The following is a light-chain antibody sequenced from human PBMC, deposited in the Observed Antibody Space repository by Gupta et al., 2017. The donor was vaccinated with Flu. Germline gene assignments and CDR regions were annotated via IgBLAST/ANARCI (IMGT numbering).Light chain of an antibody. Sequence: DVQMTQSPSSLSASVGDRVTITCRASQSIISNLNWYQQKPGKAPKLLMYAASNLQSEVPSRFGGSESRTDFSLTISRLQTEDFSTYFWQQTYRTPPSTFGRGTKVEIK. CDR3: QQTYRTPPST. V-gene: IGKV1-39*01. CDR2: AAS. CDR1: QSIISN. J-gene: IGKJ1*01.